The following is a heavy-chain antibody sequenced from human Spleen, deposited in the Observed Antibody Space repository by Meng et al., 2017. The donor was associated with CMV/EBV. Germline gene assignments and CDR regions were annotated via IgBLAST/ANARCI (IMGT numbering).Heavy chain of an antibody. Sequence: KCSCEASGGTLSSYSISWVRQAPGQSPQWMGGIHLLYDAIDYAERFQGRVSFSTDESKNTAFMELNSLTSEDTAIYYCARDRGNWFDPWGQGTLVTVSS. CDR1: GGTLSSYS. CDR2: IHLLYDAI. V-gene: IGHV1-69*05. J-gene: IGHJ5*02. CDR3: ARDRGNWFDP.